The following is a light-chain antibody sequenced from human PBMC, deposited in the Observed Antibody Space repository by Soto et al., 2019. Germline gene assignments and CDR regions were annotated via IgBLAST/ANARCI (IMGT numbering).Light chain of an antibody. CDR1: SSDIGSYNY. J-gene: IGLJ1*01. CDR2: DVS. V-gene: IGLV2-14*01. CDR3: SSYTTISTYV. Sequence: QSVLTQPASVSGSPGQSITIFCTGTSSDIGSYNYVSWYQQYPGKAPKLMIYDVSNRPSGVSNRFSGSKSGNTASLTISGLQAADEADYYCSSYTTISTYVFGTGTKVTVL.